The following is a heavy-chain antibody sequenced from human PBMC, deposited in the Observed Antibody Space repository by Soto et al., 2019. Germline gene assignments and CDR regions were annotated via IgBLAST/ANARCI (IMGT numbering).Heavy chain of an antibody. CDR1: GYTFTSYG. D-gene: IGHD3-3*01. CDR3: ARDLRSGTFGVVIPYYYYYMDV. V-gene: IGHV1-18*01. Sequence: QVQLVQSGAEVKKPGASVKVSCKASGYTFTSYGISWVRQAPGQGLEGMGWISAYNGNTNYAQKLQGRVTMTTDTSTSTAYMELRSLRYDDTAVYYCARDLRSGTFGVVIPYYYYYMDVWGKGTTVTVSS. CDR2: ISAYNGNT. J-gene: IGHJ6*03.